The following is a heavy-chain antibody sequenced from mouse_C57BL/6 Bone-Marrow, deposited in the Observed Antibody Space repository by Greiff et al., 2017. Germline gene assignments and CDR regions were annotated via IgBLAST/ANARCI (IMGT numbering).Heavy chain of an antibody. D-gene: IGHD1-1*01. CDR1: GFTFSSYG. Sequence: EVKLMESGGDLVKPGGSLKLSCAASGFTFSSYGMSWVRQTPDKRLEWVATISSGGSYTYYPDSVKGRFTISRDNAKNTLYLHMSSLKSEDTAMYYCARGGYGSRFAYWGQGTLVTVSA. CDR2: ISSGGSYT. V-gene: IGHV5-6*02. J-gene: IGHJ3*01. CDR3: ARGGYGSRFAY.